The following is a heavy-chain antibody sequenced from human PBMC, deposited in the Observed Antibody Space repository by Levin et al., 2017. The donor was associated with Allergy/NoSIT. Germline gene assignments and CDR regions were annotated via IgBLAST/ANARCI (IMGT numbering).Heavy chain of an antibody. Sequence: GGSLRLSCAASGFTFSSYAMHWVRQAPGKGLEWVAVISYDGSNKYYADSVKGRFTISRDNSKNTLYLQMNSLRAEDTAVYYCARPNHDYGDYPAWGYWGQGTLVTVSS. J-gene: IGHJ4*02. CDR1: GFTFSSYA. CDR2: ISYDGSNK. D-gene: IGHD4-17*01. V-gene: IGHV3-30-3*01. CDR3: ARPNHDYGDYPAWGY.